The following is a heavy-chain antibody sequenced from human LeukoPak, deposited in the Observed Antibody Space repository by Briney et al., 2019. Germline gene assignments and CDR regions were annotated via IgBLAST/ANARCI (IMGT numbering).Heavy chain of an antibody. CDR1: GGSISSSSYY. CDR3: ARIAVGFFDY. Sequence: SETLSLTCTVSGGSISSSSYYWGWIRQPPGKGLEWIGSIYYSGSAYYNPSLKSRVTISVDTSKNQFSLKLSSVTAADTAVYYCARIAVGFFDYWGQGTLVTVSS. CDR2: IYYSGSA. V-gene: IGHV4-39*07. J-gene: IGHJ4*02. D-gene: IGHD6-19*01.